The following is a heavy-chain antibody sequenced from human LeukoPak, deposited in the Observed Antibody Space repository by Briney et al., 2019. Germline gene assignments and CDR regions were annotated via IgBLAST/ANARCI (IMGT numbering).Heavy chain of an antibody. CDR2: INPNSGGT. CDR3: ARGTLAAPYYYYYYMDV. CDR1: GYTFTGYY. Sequence: ASVKVSCKASGYTFTGYYMHWVRQAPGQGLEWMGWINPNSGGTNYAQKFQGRVTMTRDTSISTAYMELSRLRSDDTAVYYCARGTLAAPYYYYYYMDVWGKGTTVTVSS. V-gene: IGHV1-2*02. J-gene: IGHJ6*03. D-gene: IGHD6-13*01.